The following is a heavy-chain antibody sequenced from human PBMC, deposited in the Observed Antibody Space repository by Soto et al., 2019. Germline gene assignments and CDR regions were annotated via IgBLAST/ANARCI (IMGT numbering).Heavy chain of an antibody. J-gene: IGHJ3*02. CDR1: GGSISSGGYY. D-gene: IGHD5-12*01. Sequence: QVQLQESGPGLVKPSQTLSLTCTVSGGSISSGGYYWSWIRQHPGKGLEWIGYIYYSGSTYYNPSLKSRVTISVDTSKNQFSLKLSSVTAADTAVYYCARERWLQLILGAFDIWGQGTMVTVSS. V-gene: IGHV4-31*03. CDR3: ARERWLQLILGAFDI. CDR2: IYYSGST.